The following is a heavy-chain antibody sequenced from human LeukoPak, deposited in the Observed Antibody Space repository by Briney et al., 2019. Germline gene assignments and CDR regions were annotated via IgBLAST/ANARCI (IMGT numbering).Heavy chain of an antibody. CDR3: ARLYHYGDNSGFDY. CDR1: GYTFTSYW. D-gene: IGHD4-17*01. Sequence: GASVKVSCKASGYTFTSYWIGWVRQMPGKGLEWMGIIYPGDSDTRYSPSFQGQVTISADKSISTAYLQWSSLKASDTAMYYCARLYHYGDNSGFDYWGQGTLVTVSS. V-gene: IGHV5-51*01. J-gene: IGHJ4*02. CDR2: IYPGDSDT.